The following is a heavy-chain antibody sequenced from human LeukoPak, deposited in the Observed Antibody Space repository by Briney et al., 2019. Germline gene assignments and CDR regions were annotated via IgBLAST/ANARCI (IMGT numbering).Heavy chain of an antibody. Sequence: PSETLSLTCTVSGGSISSHYWSWIRQPPGKGLEWIGYIYYSGSTNYNPSLKRRVTISVDTSKNQFSLKLSSVTAADTAVYYCARVHLTGYYRYYYYMDVWGKGTTVTVSS. CDR3: ARVHLTGYYRYYYYMDV. CDR2: IYYSGST. J-gene: IGHJ6*03. D-gene: IGHD3-9*01. CDR1: GGSISSHY. V-gene: IGHV4-59*11.